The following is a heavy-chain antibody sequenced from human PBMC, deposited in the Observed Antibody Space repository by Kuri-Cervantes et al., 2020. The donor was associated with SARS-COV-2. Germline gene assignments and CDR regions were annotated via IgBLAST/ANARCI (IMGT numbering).Heavy chain of an antibody. J-gene: IGHJ6*02. D-gene: IGHD1-7*01. CDR2: INPSSGDT. Sequence: ASVKVSCKTSGYTFTGYYIHWVRQAPGQGLEWMGWINPSSGDTNYAQKFQGRVTMTRDMSTSTAYMELSSLRSEDTAVYYCAAPITGTTDYYYYYGMDVWGQGTTVTVSS. CDR1: GYTFTGYY. V-gene: IGHV1-2*02. CDR3: AAPITGTTDYYYYYGMDV.